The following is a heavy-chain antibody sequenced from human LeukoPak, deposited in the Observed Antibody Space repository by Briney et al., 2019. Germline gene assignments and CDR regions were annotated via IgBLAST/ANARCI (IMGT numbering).Heavy chain of an antibody. D-gene: IGHD2-15*01. CDR1: GFFVTTYG. CDR2: ISRDESNK. V-gene: IGHV3-30*03. J-gene: IGHJ6*02. CDR3: ARVRYCSGGSCYFYNAMDV. Sequence: PGRSLRLSCAASGFFVTTYGIHWVRQAPGKGLEWVAVISRDESNKYYGDPVKGRFTISRDNSKNTLYLHMNSLRAEDTAVYYCARVRYCSGGSCYFYNAMDVWGQGTTVTVSS.